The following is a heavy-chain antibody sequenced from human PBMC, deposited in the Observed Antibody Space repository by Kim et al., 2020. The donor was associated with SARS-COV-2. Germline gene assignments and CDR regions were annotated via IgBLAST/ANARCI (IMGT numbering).Heavy chain of an antibody. CDR3: TRDYIGAGDY. Sequence: YGTEYAASVKGRFTSSRDDSQNSLYLQMSSLKTEDTALYYCTRDYIGAGDYWGQGTLVTVSS. CDR2: YGT. D-gene: IGHD2-15*01. V-gene: IGHV3-72*01. J-gene: IGHJ4*02.